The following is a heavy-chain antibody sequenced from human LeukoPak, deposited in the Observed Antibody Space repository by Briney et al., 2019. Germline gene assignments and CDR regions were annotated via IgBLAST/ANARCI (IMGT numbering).Heavy chain of an antibody. D-gene: IGHD6-6*01. CDR1: GGTFSSYA. J-gene: IGHJ4*02. CDR2: IIPIFGTA. V-gene: IGHV1-69*13. CDR3: ARAGAFGYSSSSKGFDY. Sequence: SVKVSCKASGGTFSSYAISWVRQAPGQGLEWMGGIIPIFGTANYAQKFQGRVTITADESTSTAYMELSSLRSEDTAVYYCARAGAFGYSSSSKGFDYWGQGTLVTVSS.